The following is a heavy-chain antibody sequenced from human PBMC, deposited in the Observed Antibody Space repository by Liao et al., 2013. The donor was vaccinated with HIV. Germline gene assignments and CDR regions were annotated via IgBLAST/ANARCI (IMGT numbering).Heavy chain of an antibody. J-gene: IGHJ4*02. CDR1: GGSFRGYY. CDR3: ARWGSNCSGGGCYSIFDY. D-gene: IGHD2-15*01. V-gene: IGHV4-34*01. Sequence: QVQLQQWGAGLLKPSETLSLTCAVYGGSFRGYYWSWIRQRPGKGLEWIGEINHSGSTNYNPSLKSRVTISVDTSKNQFSLKLNSVTAADTAVYYCARWGSNCSGGGCYSIFDYWGQGTPVTV. CDR2: INHSGST.